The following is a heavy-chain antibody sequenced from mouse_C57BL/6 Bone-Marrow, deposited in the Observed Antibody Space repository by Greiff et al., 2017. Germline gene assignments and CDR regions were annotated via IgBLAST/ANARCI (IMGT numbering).Heavy chain of an antibody. CDR1: GYTFTSYW. D-gene: IGHD1-1*01. J-gene: IGHJ4*01. CDR2: INPSSGYT. V-gene: IGHV1-7*01. CDR3: AKCGGSSLYAMDY. Sequence: VQLQQSGAELAKPGASVKLSCKASGYTFTSYWMHWVKQRPGQGLEWIGYINPSSGYTKYNQKFKDKATLTADKSSSTAYMQLSSLTYEDSAVNYCAKCGGSSLYAMDYWGQGTSVTVSS.